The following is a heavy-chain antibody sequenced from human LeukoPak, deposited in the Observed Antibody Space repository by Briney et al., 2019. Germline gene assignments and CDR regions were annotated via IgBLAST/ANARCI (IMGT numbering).Heavy chain of an antibody. CDR3: AKDIGSSGYDDAFDI. D-gene: IGHD3-22*01. V-gene: IGHV3-43*02. CDR2: ISGDGGST. CDR1: GFTFDDYA. Sequence: PGGSLRLSCAASGFTFDDYAMHWVRQAPAKGQGWVSLISGDGGSTYYADSVKGRFTISRDNSKNSLYLQMNSLRTEDTALYYCAKDIGSSGYDDAFDIWGQGTMVTVSS. J-gene: IGHJ3*02.